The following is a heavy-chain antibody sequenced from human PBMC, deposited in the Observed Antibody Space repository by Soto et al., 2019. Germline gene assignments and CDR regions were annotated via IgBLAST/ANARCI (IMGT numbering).Heavy chain of an antibody. V-gene: IGHV3-33*01. J-gene: IGHJ4*02. CDR3: ARDPVGYYYDSSGFDY. D-gene: IGHD3-22*01. CDR2: IWYDGSNK. Sequence: GGSLRLSCAASGFTFSSYGMHWVRQAPGKGLEWVAVIWYDGSNKYYADSVKGRFTISRDNSKNTLYLQMNSLRAEDTAVYYCARDPVGYYYDSSGFDYWGQGTLVTVSS. CDR1: GFTFSSYG.